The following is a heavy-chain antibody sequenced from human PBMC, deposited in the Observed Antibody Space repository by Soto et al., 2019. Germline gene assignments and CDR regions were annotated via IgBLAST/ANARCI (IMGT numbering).Heavy chain of an antibody. CDR3: ARGGTVITIKTHYHPYSMDF. J-gene: IGHJ6*03. Sequence: SVKVSCKASGGTFSSYTISWVRQAPGQGLEWMGRIIPILGIANYAQKFQGRVTITADKSTSTAYMELSSLRSEDTAVYYCARGGTVITIKTHYHPYSMDFRGTGTTVTLSS. V-gene: IGHV1-69*02. CDR1: GGTFSSYT. D-gene: IGHD4-17*01. CDR2: IIPILGIA.